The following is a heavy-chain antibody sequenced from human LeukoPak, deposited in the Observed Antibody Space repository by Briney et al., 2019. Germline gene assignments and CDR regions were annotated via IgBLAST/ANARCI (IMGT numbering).Heavy chain of an antibody. Sequence: GGSLRLSCAASGFTFRSYGMHWVRQAPGKGLEWVSYISSSGSTIYYADSVKGRFTISRDNAKNSLYLQMNSLRAEDTAVYYCAELGITMIGGVWGKGTTVTISS. CDR3: AELGITMIGGV. D-gene: IGHD3-10*02. V-gene: IGHV3-48*03. CDR1: GFTFRSYG. J-gene: IGHJ6*04. CDR2: ISSSGSTI.